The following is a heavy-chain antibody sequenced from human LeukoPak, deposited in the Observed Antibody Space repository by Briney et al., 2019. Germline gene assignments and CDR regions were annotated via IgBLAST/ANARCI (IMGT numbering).Heavy chain of an antibody. D-gene: IGHD6-19*01. CDR1: GYTFTAYF. Sequence: GASVKVSCKASGYTFTAYFMHWVRQAPGQGLEWMGRVNPNSGVTNSIQKLQGRVTMTRDTSISTAYMELSGLRSDDTAVYYCARQWLPNGYFDYWGQGTLVTVSS. CDR2: VNPNSGVT. CDR3: ARQWLPNGYFDY. J-gene: IGHJ4*02. V-gene: IGHV1-2*06.